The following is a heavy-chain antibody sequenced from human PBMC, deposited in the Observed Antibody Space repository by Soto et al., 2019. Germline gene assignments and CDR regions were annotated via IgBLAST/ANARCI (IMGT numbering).Heavy chain of an antibody. CDR3: AREHCSGGSCYTGGVAFDI. D-gene: IGHD2-15*01. V-gene: IGHV1-2*02. J-gene: IGHJ3*02. CDR1: GYTFTGYY. Sequence: ASVKVACKASGYTFTGYYMHWVLQAPGQGLEWMGWINPNSGNTGYAQKFQGRVTMTRNTSIGTAYMKLSRLRSEDTAVYYCAREHCSGGSCYTGGVAFDIWGQGTMVTV. CDR2: INPNSGNT.